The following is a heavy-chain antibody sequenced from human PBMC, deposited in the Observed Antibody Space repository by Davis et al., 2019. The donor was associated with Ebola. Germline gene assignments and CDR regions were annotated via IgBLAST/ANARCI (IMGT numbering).Heavy chain of an antibody. CDR1: GGSISTSY. J-gene: IGHJ6*02. Sequence: GSLRLSCTVSGGSISTSYWSWIRQPTGKGLEWIGYIYYSGSTNYNPSLKSRVTISVDTSKNQFSLKLSSVTAADTAVYYCARVTIFGFGMDVWGQGTTVTVSS. CDR2: IYYSGST. CDR3: ARVTIFGFGMDV. D-gene: IGHD3-3*01. V-gene: IGHV4-59*01.